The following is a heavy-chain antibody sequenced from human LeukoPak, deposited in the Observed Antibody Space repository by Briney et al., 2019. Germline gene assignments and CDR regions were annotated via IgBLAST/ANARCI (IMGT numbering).Heavy chain of an antibody. D-gene: IGHD2-21*02. Sequence: GGSLRLSCAASGFTFSSYRMTWVRQAPGRGLEWVANIKQDGSEKYYVDSVKGRFTISRDNAKNSLYLQMNSLRAEDSAVYYCARDTSVTHNFDYWGQGTLVIVSS. CDR1: GFTFSSYR. V-gene: IGHV3-7*05. J-gene: IGHJ4*02. CDR2: IKQDGSEK. CDR3: ARDTSVTHNFDY.